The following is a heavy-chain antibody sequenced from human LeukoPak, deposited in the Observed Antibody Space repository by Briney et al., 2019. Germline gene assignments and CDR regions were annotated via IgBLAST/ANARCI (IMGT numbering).Heavy chain of an antibody. CDR3: AKVDGYCSGGSCYYGMDV. Sequence: ASVKGSCKASGVTFSSYTISWVRQAPGQGLEWMGRIIPILGIANYAQKFQGRVTITADKSTSTAYMELSSLRSEDTAVYYCAKVDGYCSGGSCYYGMDVWGQGTTGTVPS. CDR2: IIPILGIA. J-gene: IGHJ6*02. D-gene: IGHD2-15*01. V-gene: IGHV1-69*02. CDR1: GVTFSSYT.